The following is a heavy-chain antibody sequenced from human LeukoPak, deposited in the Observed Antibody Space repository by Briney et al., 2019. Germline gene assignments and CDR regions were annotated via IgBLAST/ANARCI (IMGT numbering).Heavy chain of an antibody. V-gene: IGHV3-23*01. CDR3: AKDTYCGGDCYSYFDL. D-gene: IGHD2-21*02. Sequence: GGSLRLSCAASGFTFSSYAMSWVRQAPGKGLEWVLAISGSGGSTYYADSVKGRFTISRDNSKNTLYLQMNSLRAEDTAAYYCAKDTYCGGDCYSYFDLWGRGTLVTVSS. J-gene: IGHJ2*01. CDR1: GFTFSSYA. CDR2: ISGSGGST.